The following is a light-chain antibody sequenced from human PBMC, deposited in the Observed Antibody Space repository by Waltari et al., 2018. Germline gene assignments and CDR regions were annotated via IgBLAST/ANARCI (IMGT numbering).Light chain of an antibody. CDR2: DAS. J-gene: IGKJ1*01. Sequence: EIVLTQSPGTLSLSPGERATLSCRASQSVGKYFVWYQQKPGQAPRLLIYDASIRATCIPDRFSGSGSGTDFSLTISRLEPEDSAVYYCQKYVNLPATFGQGTKVEI. CDR1: QSVGKY. CDR3: QKYVNLPAT. V-gene: IGKV3-20*01.